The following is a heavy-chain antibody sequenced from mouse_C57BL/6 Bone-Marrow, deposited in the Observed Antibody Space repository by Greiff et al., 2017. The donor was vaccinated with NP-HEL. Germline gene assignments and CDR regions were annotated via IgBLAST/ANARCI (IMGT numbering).Heavy chain of an antibody. V-gene: IGHV1-50*01. CDR2: IDPSDSYT. CDR3: ARSLSFYYAMDY. D-gene: IGHD6-5*01. J-gene: IGHJ4*01. CDR1: GYTFTSYW. Sequence: QVQLQQPGAELVKPGASVKLSCKASGYTFTSYWMQWVKQRPGQGLEWIGEIDPSDSYTNYNQKFKGKATLTVDTSSSTAYMQLSSLTSEDSAVYYCARSLSFYYAMDYWGQGTSVTVSS.